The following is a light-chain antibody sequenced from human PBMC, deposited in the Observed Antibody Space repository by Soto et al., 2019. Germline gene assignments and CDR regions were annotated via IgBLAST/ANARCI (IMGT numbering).Light chain of an antibody. J-gene: IGKJ1*01. Sequence: DIQMTQSPSTLSASVGDRVTITCRASQSISGSLAWYQQKPGKAPKLLIYEASNLKSGIPSRFSGCRARTEYTLTISSLQPDDSTSYYCQQYNGYWTFGQGTRVEIK. V-gene: IGKV1-5*03. CDR1: QSISGS. CDR3: QQYNGYWT. CDR2: EAS.